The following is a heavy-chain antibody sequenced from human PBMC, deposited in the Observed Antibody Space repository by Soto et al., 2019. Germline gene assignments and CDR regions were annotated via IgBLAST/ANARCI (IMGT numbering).Heavy chain of an antibody. J-gene: IGHJ4*02. V-gene: IGHV1-8*01. D-gene: IGHD2-2*02. CDR3: TRGPPRYCSSTSCYKVGDY. CDR1: GYTFTSYD. CDR2: MNPNSGNT. Sequence: QVQLVQSGAEVKKPGASVKVSCKASGYTFTSYDINWVRQATGQGLEWMGWMNPNSGNTGYAQKFQGRVTMTRNNSISTAYMELSSLRSEDTAVYYCTRGPPRYCSSTSCYKVGDYWGQGTLVTVSS.